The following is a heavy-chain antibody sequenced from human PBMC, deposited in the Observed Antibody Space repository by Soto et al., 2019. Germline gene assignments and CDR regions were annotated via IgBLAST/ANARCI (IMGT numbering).Heavy chain of an antibody. D-gene: IGHD2-15*01. CDR2: INHSGSN. V-gene: IGHV4-34*01. CDR3: AIHGAARYFAS. Sequence: SEALSLTCAVYGGSFSGYYWSWIRQPPGKGLEWIGEINHSGSNNYNPSLKSRVTISVDTSKNQFSLKLSSVTAADTAVYYCAIHGAARYFASWGQATLV. J-gene: IGHJ4*02. CDR1: GGSFSGYY.